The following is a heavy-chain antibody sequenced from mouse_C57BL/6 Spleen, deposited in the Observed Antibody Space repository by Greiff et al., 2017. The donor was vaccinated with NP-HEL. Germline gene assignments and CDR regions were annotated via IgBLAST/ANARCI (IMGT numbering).Heavy chain of an antibody. D-gene: IGHD1-1*01. CDR3: ARDRDYYGSRDWYFDV. CDR2: INPGSGGT. V-gene: IGHV1-54*01. Sequence: VQLQQSGAELVSPGTSVKVSCKASGYSFTNYLIEWVKQRPGQGLEWIGVINPGSGGTNYNEKFKGKATLTADKSSSTAYMQLSSLTSEDSAVYFCARDRDYYGSRDWYFDVWGTGTTVTVSS. J-gene: IGHJ1*03. CDR1: GYSFTNYL.